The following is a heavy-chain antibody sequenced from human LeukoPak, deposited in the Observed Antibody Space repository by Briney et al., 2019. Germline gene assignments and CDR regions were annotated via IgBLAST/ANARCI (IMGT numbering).Heavy chain of an antibody. CDR1: GFTFSFYG. V-gene: IGHV3-23*01. D-gene: IGHD2-15*01. Sequence: GGSLRLSCAASGFTFSFYGMNWVRQAAGKGLEWVSAISGSGGSTYYADSVKGRFTISRDNSKNSLYLQMNSLRAEDTAVYYCARVVVRWFDPWGQGTLVTVSS. J-gene: IGHJ5*02. CDR2: ISGSGGST. CDR3: ARVVVRWFDP.